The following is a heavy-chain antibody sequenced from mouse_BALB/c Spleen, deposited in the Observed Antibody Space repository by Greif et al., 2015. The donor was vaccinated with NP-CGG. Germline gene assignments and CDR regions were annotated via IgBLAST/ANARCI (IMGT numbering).Heavy chain of an antibody. Sequence: QVQLQQSGAELVKPGASVKLSCKASGYTFTSYWMHWVKQRPGQGLEWIGEINPSNGRTNYNEKFKSKATLTVDKSSSTAYMQLSSLTSEDSAVYYCARGGIYYDYDWFAYWGQGTLVTVSA. CDR2: INPSNGRT. D-gene: IGHD2-4*01. J-gene: IGHJ3*01. CDR3: ARGGIYYDYDWFAY. V-gene: IGHV1S81*02. CDR1: GYTFTSYW.